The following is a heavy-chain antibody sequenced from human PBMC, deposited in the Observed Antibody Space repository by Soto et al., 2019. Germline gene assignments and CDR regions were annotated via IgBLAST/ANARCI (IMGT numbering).Heavy chain of an antibody. CDR2: INPKSGVT. CDR3: ARGHSTDCSNGVCSFFFNHGMDV. V-gene: IGHV1-2*04. D-gene: IGHD2-8*01. J-gene: IGHJ6*02. CDR1: GYSFTDYH. Sequence: ASVKVSCKASGYSFTDYHIHWVRQAPGQGLEWLGRINPKSGVTSTAQKFQGWVTMTRDRSISTVYMELTRLRSDDTAVYFCARGHSTDCSNGVCSFFFNHGMDVWGQGTTVTVSS.